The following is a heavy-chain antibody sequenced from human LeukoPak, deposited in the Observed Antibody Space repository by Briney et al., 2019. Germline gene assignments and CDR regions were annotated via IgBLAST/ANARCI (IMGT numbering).Heavy chain of an antibody. Sequence: RASVKVSCKASGYTFTGDYMHWLRQAPGQGLEWMGWINPNSGGTNYAQKSQGRVTMTRDTSISTAYMELSRLRSDDTAVYYCVPTADSSNAFDIWGQGTMVTVSS. V-gene: IGHV1-2*02. CDR2: INPNSGGT. J-gene: IGHJ3*02. D-gene: IGHD7-27*01. CDR1: GYTFTGDY. CDR3: VPTADSSNAFDI.